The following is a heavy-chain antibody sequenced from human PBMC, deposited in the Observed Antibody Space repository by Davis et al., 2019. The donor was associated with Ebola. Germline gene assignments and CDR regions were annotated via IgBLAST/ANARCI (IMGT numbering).Heavy chain of an antibody. CDR1: GFTVSSNY. V-gene: IGHV3-53*04. CDR2: IYSGGST. D-gene: IGHD2-2*01. CDR3: ASRSSTSCYCLDY. J-gene: IGHJ4*02. Sequence: GESLKISCAASGFTVSSNYMSWVRQAPGKGLEWVSVIYSGGSTYYADSVKGRFTISRHNSKNTLYLQMNSLRAEDTAVYYCASRSSTSCYCLDYWGQGTLVTVSS.